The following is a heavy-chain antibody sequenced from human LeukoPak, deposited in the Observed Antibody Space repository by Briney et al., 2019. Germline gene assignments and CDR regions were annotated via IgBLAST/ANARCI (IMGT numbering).Heavy chain of an antibody. D-gene: IGHD5-18*01. J-gene: IGHJ5*02. CDR1: GGTFSSYA. CDR2: IIPIFGTA. CDR3: ARVFREYSHGNAWFDP. V-gene: IGHV1-69*05. Sequence: GASVKVSCKASGGTFSSYAISWVRQAPRQGLEWMGRIIPIFGTANYAQKFQGRVTITTDESTSTAYMELSSLRSEDTAVYYCARVFREYSHGNAWFDPWGQGTLVTVS.